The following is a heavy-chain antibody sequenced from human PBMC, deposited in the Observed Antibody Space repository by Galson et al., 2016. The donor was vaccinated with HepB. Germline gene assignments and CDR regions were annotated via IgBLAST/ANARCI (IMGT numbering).Heavy chain of an antibody. Sequence: SLRLSCAASGFAFNTFGMHWVRQAPGKGLEWVAGLSYDGNDRYYSDSVKGRFTISRDNSKNTLSLDMSDLRPEDAAVYYCAKDGGSSSTYPFDHWGLGTLVVVSS. CDR1: GFAFNTFG. J-gene: IGHJ4*02. V-gene: IGHV3-30*18. CDR2: LSYDGNDR. D-gene: IGHD1-26*01. CDR3: AKDGGSSSTYPFDH.